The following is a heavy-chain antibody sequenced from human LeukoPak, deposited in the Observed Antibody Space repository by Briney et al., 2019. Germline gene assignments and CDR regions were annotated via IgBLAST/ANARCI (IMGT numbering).Heavy chain of an antibody. CDR3: ARLLMLGDNFDY. J-gene: IGHJ4*02. D-gene: IGHD2-21*02. Sequence: PSETLSLTCTVSGGSISSSSYYWGWIRQPPGKGLEWIGSIYYSGSTYYNPSLKSRVTISVDTPKNQFSLKLSSVTAADTAVYYCARLLMLGDNFDYWGQGTLVTVSS. CDR1: GGSISSSSYY. V-gene: IGHV4-39*01. CDR2: IYYSGST.